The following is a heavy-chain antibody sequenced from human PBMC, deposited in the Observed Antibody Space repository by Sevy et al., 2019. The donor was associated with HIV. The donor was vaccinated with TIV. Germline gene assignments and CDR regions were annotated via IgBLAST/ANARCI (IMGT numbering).Heavy chain of an antibody. D-gene: IGHD6-19*01. CDR2: ISSTGSYM. CDR3: ARVVSVAVGIDY. Sequence: GGSLRLSCAVSGFTFDNYVMNWVRQAPGKGLEWVSSISSTGSYMYYADSVKGRFTISRDNAKNSLYLDMNSLGADDTAVYDCARVVSVAVGIDYWGQGTLVTVSS. V-gene: IGHV3-21*01. CDR1: GFTFDNYV. J-gene: IGHJ4*02.